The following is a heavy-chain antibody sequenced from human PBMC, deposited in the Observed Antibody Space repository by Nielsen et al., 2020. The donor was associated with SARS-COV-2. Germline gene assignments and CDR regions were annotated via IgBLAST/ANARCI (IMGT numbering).Heavy chain of an antibody. Sequence: ASVKVSCKASGYTFTGYYMHWVRQAPGQGLEWMGWINPNSGGTNYAQKFQGRVTMTRDTSISTVYMELSSLRSEDTAVYYCARESAPRYYFDYWGQGTLVTVSS. CDR1: GYTFTGYY. V-gene: IGHV1-2*02. CDR2: INPNSGGT. CDR3: ARESAPRYYFDY. J-gene: IGHJ4*02.